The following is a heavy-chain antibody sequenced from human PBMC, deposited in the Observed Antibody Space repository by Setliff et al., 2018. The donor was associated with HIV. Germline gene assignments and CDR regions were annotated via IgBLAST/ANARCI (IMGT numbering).Heavy chain of an antibody. D-gene: IGHD3-9*01. CDR2: IDHSGSS. V-gene: IGHV4-4*02. J-gene: IGHJ4*02. CDR3: AIRRNFDWLLTSGPFDY. CDR1: GASIRDSKW. Sequence: SETLSLTCIVSGASIRDSKWWSWVRQPPGKRPEWIGEIDHSGSSDYNPSLKSRVTISVETSKNQFSLKVKSVTAADTAVYYCAIRRNFDWLLTSGPFDYWGQGILVTSPQ.